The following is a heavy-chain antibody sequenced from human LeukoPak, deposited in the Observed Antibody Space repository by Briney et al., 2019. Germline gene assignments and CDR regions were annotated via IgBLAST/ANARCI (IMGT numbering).Heavy chain of an antibody. J-gene: IGHJ3*02. CDR2: LIPNLGMA. D-gene: IGHD6-19*01. Sequence: SSVKVSCKASGGTFSNDAISWVRQAPGQGLEWMGRLIPNLGMALYAQKFKGRVTITADKSPSTAYMELSSLRSEDTAVYYCARVPSRSPYSSCWYMGHYDAFDIWGQGTMVTVSS. CDR1: GGTFSNDA. CDR3: ARVPSRSPYSSCWYMGHYDAFDI. V-gene: IGHV1-69*04.